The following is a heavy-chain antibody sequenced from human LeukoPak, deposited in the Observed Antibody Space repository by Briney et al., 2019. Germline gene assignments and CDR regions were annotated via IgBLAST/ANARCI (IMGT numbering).Heavy chain of an antibody. CDR2: IRPNTGAT. CDR3: TSYNVGLGPDF. D-gene: IGHD5-24*01. J-gene: IGHJ4*02. CDR1: GYTFSAYY. V-gene: IGHV1-2*02. Sequence: ASVKVSCKASGYTFSAYYLHWVRQAPGHGLEWMGWIRPNTGATNYAQRFQGRVAVTWDTSISTVHMELSRLRSDDTAMYYCTSYNVGLGPDFWGQGTLVTVSS.